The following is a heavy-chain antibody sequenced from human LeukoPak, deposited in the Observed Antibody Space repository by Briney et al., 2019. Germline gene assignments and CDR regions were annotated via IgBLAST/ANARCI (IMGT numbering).Heavy chain of an antibody. CDR3: ARAYYDSSGYYLYYYYYMDV. CDR2: IYYSGST. V-gene: IGHV4-30-4*08. Sequence: SSETLSLTCTVSGGSISSGDYYWSWIRQPPGKGLEWIGYIYYSGSTYYNPSLKSRVTISVDTSKNQFSLKLSSVTAADTAVYYCARAYYDSSGYYLYYYYYMDVWGKGTTVTVSS. CDR1: GGSISSGDYY. J-gene: IGHJ6*03. D-gene: IGHD3-22*01.